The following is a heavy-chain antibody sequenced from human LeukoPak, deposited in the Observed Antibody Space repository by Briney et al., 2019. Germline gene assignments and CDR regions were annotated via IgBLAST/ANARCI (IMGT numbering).Heavy chain of an antibody. J-gene: IGHJ4*02. CDR1: GFTFSSYS. V-gene: IGHV3-21*01. Sequence: GGSLRLSCAASGFTFSSYSMNWVRQAPGKGLEWVSSISSSSYIYYADSVKGRFTISRDNAKNSLYLQMNSLRAEDTAVYYCARGKQAAAGIFGYWGQGTLVTVSS. CDR2: ISSSSYI. D-gene: IGHD6-13*01. CDR3: ARGKQAAAGIFGY.